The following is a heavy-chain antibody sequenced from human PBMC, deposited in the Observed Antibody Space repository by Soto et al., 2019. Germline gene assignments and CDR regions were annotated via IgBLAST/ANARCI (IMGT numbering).Heavy chain of an antibody. CDR2: ISGSGGST. CDR1: GFTFSSYA. CDR3: AKDPYMVVVPAAMGDY. V-gene: IGHV3-23*01. D-gene: IGHD2-2*01. J-gene: IGHJ4*02. Sequence: EVQLLESGGGLVQPGGSLRLSCAASGFTFSSYAMSWVRQAPGKGLEWVSAISGSGGSTYYADSVKGRFTISRDNSKNTLYLQMNSLRAEDTAVYYCAKDPYMVVVPAAMGDYWGQGTLVTVSS.